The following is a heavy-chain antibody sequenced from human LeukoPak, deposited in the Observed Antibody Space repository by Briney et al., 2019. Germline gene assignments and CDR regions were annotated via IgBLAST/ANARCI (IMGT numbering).Heavy chain of an antibody. CDR3: ARDRPYTGGWRGFDY. D-gene: IGHD6-19*01. CDR1: GGTFSRYA. Sequence: SVKVSCKASGGTFSRYAISWVRQDPGQGLEWMGGIIPMFGIANYAQKFQGRVTITADESTSTAYMELSSLRSEDTAVYYCARDRPYTGGWRGFDYWGQGTLVTVSS. V-gene: IGHV1-69*01. J-gene: IGHJ4*02. CDR2: IIPMFGIA.